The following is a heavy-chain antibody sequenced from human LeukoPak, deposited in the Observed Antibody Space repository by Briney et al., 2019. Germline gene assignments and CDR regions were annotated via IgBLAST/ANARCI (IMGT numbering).Heavy chain of an antibody. CDR3: ARVAHDYVL. CDR2: INPNSGNT. V-gene: IGHV1-8*01. Sequence: ASLKLSCKASGYTFTSYDINWVRQATGQGLEWIGWINPNSGNTGYAQKFQGRVTMTRNNSISTAYMELSSLRSEDTAVYYCARVAHDYVLWGQGTLVTVSS. D-gene: IGHD3-16*01. CDR1: GYTFTSYD. J-gene: IGHJ4*02.